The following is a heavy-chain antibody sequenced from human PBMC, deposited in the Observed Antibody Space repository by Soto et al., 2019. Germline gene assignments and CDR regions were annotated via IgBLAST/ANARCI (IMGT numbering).Heavy chain of an antibody. CDR2: IKQDGSEK. V-gene: IGHV3-7*01. Sequence: EVQLVESGGGLVQPGGSLRLSCAASGFTFSSYWMSWVRQAPGKGLEWVANIKQDGSEKYYVDSVKGRFNISRDNAKKSLYLQMNSLRAVDTGVYSSARATSSGWYGYWGQGTLVTVSS. CDR1: GFTFSSYW. D-gene: IGHD6-19*01. J-gene: IGHJ4*02. CDR3: ARATSSGWYGY.